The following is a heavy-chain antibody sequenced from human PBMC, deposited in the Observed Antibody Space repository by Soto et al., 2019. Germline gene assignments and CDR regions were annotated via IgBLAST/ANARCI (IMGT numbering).Heavy chain of an antibody. J-gene: IGHJ6*02. Sequence: SQTLSLTCAISGDSVSSNSAAWNWIRQSPSRGLEWLGRTYYRSKWYNDYAVSVKSRITINPDTSKNQFSLQLNSVTPEDTAVYYCARDPVIVVVPAATSVMDVWGQGTTVTVSS. D-gene: IGHD2-2*01. CDR3: ARDPVIVVVPAATSVMDV. CDR1: GDSVSSNSAA. CDR2: TYYRSKWYN. V-gene: IGHV6-1*01.